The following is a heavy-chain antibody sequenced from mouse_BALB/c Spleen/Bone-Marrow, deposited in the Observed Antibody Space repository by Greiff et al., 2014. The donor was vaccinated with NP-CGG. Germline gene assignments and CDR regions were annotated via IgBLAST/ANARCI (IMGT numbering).Heavy chain of an antibody. CDR3: AREYGYFDV. CDR1: GFTFTDYY. V-gene: IGHV7-3*02. D-gene: IGHD1-1*02. J-gene: IGHJ1*01. CDR2: IRNKASGYTT. Sequence: EVNVVESRGGLVQPGGSLRLSCATSGFTFTDYYMSWVRQPPGKALEWLGFIRNKASGYTTDYSASVKGRFTISRDNSQSILYLQMNTLRAEDSATYYCAREYGYFDVWGAGTTVTVSS.